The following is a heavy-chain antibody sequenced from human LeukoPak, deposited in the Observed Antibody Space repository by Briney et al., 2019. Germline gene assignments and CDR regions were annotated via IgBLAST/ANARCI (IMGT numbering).Heavy chain of an antibody. V-gene: IGHV3-48*01. Sequence: GGSLRLSCVGSGFTFSTYWMTWVRQAPGKGLEWVSYISSSSSTIYYADSVKGRFTISRDNAKNSLYLQVNGLRAEDTAVYYCARGPYGYFDLWGRGTLVTVSS. CDR1: GFTFSTYW. D-gene: IGHD3-16*01. CDR3: ARGPYGYFDL. J-gene: IGHJ2*01. CDR2: ISSSSSTI.